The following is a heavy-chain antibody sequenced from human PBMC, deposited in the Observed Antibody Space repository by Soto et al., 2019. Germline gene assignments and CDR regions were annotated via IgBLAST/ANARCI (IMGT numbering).Heavy chain of an antibody. D-gene: IGHD3-10*01. CDR3: AKMASFGEPPGGDS. CDR2: ISSRGDAT. Sequence: EVQLLESGGGLVQPGESLRLSCAVSGFTFRTSTMAWVRQAPGEGLEWLSTISSRGDATFYADSVKGRFTISRDNSKNTLYLQMNSLGAEDTAVYHCAKMASFGEPPGGDSWGQGTLVTVSS. CDR1: GFTFRTST. V-gene: IGHV3-23*01. J-gene: IGHJ4*02.